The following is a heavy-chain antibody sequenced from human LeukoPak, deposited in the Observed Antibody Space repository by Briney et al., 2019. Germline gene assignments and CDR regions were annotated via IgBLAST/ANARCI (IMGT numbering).Heavy chain of an antibody. CDR3: AKTYGDYNRDYYYCGMDV. V-gene: IGHV3-30*18. D-gene: IGHD4-17*01. Sequence: GGSLRLSCAASGFTFSSYGMHWVRQAPGKGLEWVAVISYDGSNKYYADSVKGRFTISRDNSKNTLYLQMNSLRAEDTDLYYCAKTYGDYNRDYYYCGMDVWGQGTTVTVSS. J-gene: IGHJ6*02. CDR1: GFTFSSYG. CDR2: ISYDGSNK.